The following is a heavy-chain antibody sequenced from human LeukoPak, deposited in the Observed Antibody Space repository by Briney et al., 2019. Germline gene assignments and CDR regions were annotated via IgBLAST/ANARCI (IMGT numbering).Heavy chain of an antibody. V-gene: IGHV4-4*09. Sequence: SETLSLTCTVSGGSISSYYWSWIRQPPGKGLEWIGYIYTSGSTNYNPSLKSRVTISVDTSKNQFSLKLSSVTAADTAVYYCAGLTDWGSYRFDYWGQGTLVTVSS. CDR2: IYTSGST. J-gene: IGHJ4*02. CDR1: GGSISSYY. CDR3: AGLTDWGSYRFDY. D-gene: IGHD3-16*02.